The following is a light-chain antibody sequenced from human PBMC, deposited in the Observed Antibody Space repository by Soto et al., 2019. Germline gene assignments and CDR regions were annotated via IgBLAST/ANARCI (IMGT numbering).Light chain of an antibody. Sequence: QSALTQPASVSGSPGQSITISCTGTISDIGLYKFVSWYQHHPGKAPKLIIYDVSSRASGISTRFSGSKSGNTASLTISGLQAEDEADYYCTSYTTANILVFFGGGTKLTVL. J-gene: IGLJ2*01. CDR1: ISDIGLYKF. CDR3: TSYTTANILVF. V-gene: IGLV2-14*03. CDR2: DVS.